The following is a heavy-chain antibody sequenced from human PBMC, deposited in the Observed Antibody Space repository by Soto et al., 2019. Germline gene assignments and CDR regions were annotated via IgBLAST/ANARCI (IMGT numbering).Heavy chain of an antibody. CDR1: GGSINSGGYS. CDR2: IYHSGRT. V-gene: IGHV4-30-2*01. J-gene: IGHJ4*02. Sequence: QLQLQESGSGLVKPSQTLSLTCAVSGGSINSGGYSWSWIRQPPGKGLEWIGYIYHSGRTYYNPTLKNQVTISVDRSKNQFSLKLSSVTDTATNMYYCASVPDYWGQGTLVTVSS. CDR3: ASVPDY.